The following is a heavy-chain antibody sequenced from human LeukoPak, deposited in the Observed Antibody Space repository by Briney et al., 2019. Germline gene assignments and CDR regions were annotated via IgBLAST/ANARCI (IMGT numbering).Heavy chain of an antibody. J-gene: IGHJ4*02. V-gene: IGHV3-23*01. CDR3: AKGSGYDPLDY. D-gene: IGHD5-12*01. CDR2: ISGSGGSI. CDR1: GFTFSSYA. Sequence: GGSLRLSCAASGFTFSSYAMSWVRQAPVKGLEWVSRISGSGGSIYYADSVKGRFTISRDKSKNTLYLQMNSLRAEDTAVYYCAKGSGYDPLDYWGQGTLVTVSS.